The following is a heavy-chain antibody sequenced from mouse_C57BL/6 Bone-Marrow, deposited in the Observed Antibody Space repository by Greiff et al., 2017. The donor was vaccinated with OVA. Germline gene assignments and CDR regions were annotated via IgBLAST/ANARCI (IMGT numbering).Heavy chain of an antibody. CDR1: GFSLTSYG. J-gene: IGHJ4*01. CDR2: LWRGGST. Sequence: VQLQQSGPGLVQPSQSLSITCTVSGFSLTSYGVHWVRQSPGKGLEWLGVLWRGGSTDYNAAFMSRLSITRDNSKSQVFFKMNSLQADDTAIYYCAKGDWDGYAMDYWGQGTSVTVSS. V-gene: IGHV2-5*01. CDR3: AKGDWDGYAMDY. D-gene: IGHD4-1*01.